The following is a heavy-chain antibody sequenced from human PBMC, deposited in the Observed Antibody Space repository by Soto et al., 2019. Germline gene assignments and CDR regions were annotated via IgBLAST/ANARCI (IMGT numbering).Heavy chain of an antibody. Sequence: EVQLVESGGGLVQPGGSLRLSCAASGFTLSSYWMNWVRLAPGKGLEWVANIKQDGSQKNYVDSVKGRFTISRDNAKNSLYLKMSRLRAEDTAVYYCMTSVTTHDYWGQGTLVTVSS. CDR2: IKQDGSQK. D-gene: IGHD4-17*01. CDR3: MTSVTTHDY. CDR1: GFTLSSYW. V-gene: IGHV3-7*01. J-gene: IGHJ4*02.